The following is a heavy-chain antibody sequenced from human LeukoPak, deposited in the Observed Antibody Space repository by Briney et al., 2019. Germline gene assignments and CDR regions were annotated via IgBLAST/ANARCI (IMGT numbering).Heavy chain of an antibody. V-gene: IGHV1-18*01. CDR1: GYTFTSYG. J-gene: IGHJ6*02. CDR3: AREYYCSSTSCTYYYYYGMDV. D-gene: IGHD2-2*01. CDR2: ISAYNGNT. Sequence: GASVKVSCKASGYTFTSYGISWVRQAPGQGLEWMGWISAYNGNTNYAQKLQGRVTMTTDTSTSPAYMELRSLRSDDPAVYYCAREYYCSSTSCTYYYYYGMDVWGQGTTVTVSS.